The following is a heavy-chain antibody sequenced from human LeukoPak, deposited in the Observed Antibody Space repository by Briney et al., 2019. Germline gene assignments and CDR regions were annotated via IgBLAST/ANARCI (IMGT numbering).Heavy chain of an antibody. V-gene: IGHV3-48*01. D-gene: IGHD4-17*01. Sequence: PGGSLRLPCAASGFTFSYYSFNWVRQAPGKGLEWIAYISISNNSIYYADSVKGRFTISRDNAKNSLYLQMNSLRVEDTAVYYCARETIYSDKVIDHWGQGTPVTVSS. CDR2: ISISNNSI. CDR3: ARETIYSDKVIDH. CDR1: GFTFSYYS. J-gene: IGHJ4*02.